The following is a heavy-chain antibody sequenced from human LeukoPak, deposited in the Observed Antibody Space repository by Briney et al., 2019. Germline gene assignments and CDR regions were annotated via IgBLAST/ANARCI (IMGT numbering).Heavy chain of an antibody. CDR3: ARLEYYYGSGSYTFDY. CDR2: IYPGDSDT. V-gene: IGHV5-51*01. J-gene: IGHJ4*02. Sequence: GESLKISCKGSGYNFTSYWIAWVRQMPGKGLEWMGIIYPGDSDTRYSPSFQGQVTISADKSISTAYLQWSSLKASDTAMYYCARLEYYYGSGSYTFDYWGQGTLVTVSS. CDR1: GYNFTSYW. D-gene: IGHD3-10*01.